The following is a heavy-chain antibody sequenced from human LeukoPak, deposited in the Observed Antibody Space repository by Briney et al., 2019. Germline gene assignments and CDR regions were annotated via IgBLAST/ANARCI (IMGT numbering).Heavy chain of an antibody. CDR2: ISGYNGDT. CDR3: ARDPTNTSGRYVYFDY. J-gene: IGHJ4*02. Sequence: ASVKASCKASDFTFSKYGISWVRQAPGQGLEWVGWISGYNGDTHYAQQFQGRVTMTTDTSTATAYMELRSLRSDDTAVYYCARDPTNTSGRYVYFDYWGQGTLVTVSS. D-gene: IGHD6-19*01. V-gene: IGHV1-18*01. CDR1: DFTFSKYG.